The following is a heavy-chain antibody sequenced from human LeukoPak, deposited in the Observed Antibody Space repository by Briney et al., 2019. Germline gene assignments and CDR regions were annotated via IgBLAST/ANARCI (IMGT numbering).Heavy chain of an antibody. J-gene: IGHJ6*02. D-gene: IGHD5-18*01. CDR3: AREDRYSYGYYYYYGMDV. V-gene: IGHV4-59*01. CDR1: GGSISSYY. CDR2: MYYSGST. Sequence: SETLSLTCTVPGGSISSYYWSWIRQSPGKGLEWIGCMYYSGSTNYNPSLKSRVTISGDTTKNQFSLKLSSVTAADTAVYYCAREDRYSYGYYYYYGMDVWGQGTTVTVSS.